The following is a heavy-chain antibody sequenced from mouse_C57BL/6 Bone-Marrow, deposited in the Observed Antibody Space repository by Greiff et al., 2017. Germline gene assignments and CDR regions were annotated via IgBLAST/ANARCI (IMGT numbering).Heavy chain of an antibody. CDR1: GYTFTDYY. CDR3: ARGEAYDGYYVSWFAY. D-gene: IGHD2-3*01. J-gene: IGHJ3*01. Sequence: EVQLQQSGPVLVKPGASVKMSCKASGYTFTDYYMNWVKQSHGKSLEWIGVINPYNGGTSYNQKFKGKGTLTVDESSSTAYVELNSRTSEDSAVYYCARGEAYDGYYVSWFAYWGQGTLVTVSA. CDR2: INPYNGGT. V-gene: IGHV1-19*01.